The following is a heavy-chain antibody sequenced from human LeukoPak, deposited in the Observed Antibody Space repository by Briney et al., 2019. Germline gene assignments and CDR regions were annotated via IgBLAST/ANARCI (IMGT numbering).Heavy chain of an antibody. Sequence: SETLSLTCTVSGGSISSHYWSWIRQPAGKALEWIGRIYTSGSTNYNPSLKSRVTMSVDTSKNQFSLKLRSVTAADTAVYYCASEYYYDTSGYYSLASWGQGHLVTVSS. CDR3: ASEYYYDTSGYYSLAS. CDR2: IYTSGST. D-gene: IGHD3-22*01. V-gene: IGHV4-4*07. J-gene: IGHJ4*02. CDR1: GGSISSHY.